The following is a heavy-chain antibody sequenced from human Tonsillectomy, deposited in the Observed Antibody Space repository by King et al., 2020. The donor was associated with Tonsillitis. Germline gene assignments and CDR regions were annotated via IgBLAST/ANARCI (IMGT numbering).Heavy chain of an antibody. D-gene: IGHD3-10*01. J-gene: IGHJ2*01. CDR3: AHSREGFGEGGYFDL. V-gene: IGHV2-5*01. Sequence: TLKESGPTLVKPTQTLTLTCTFSGFSLTTSGVGVGWIRQPPGKALEWLALIYWNDDERFSPSLKSRLTIKKDTSKNQVVLTMTNMDPVDTATYCCAHSREGFGEGGYFDLWGRGTLVTVSS. CDR1: GFSLTTSGVG. CDR2: IYWNDDE.